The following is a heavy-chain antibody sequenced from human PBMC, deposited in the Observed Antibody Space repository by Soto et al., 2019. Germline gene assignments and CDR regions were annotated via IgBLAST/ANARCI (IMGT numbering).Heavy chain of an antibody. CDR2: IWYDGSNK. D-gene: IGHD3-3*01. CDR3: AQSLTYYDFWSGQDYYGMDV. Sequence: QVQLVESGGGVVQPGRSLRLSCAASGFTFSSYGMHWVRQAPGKGLEWVAGIWYDGSNKYYADSGKGRFTISRDNSKNTLYLQMNSLRAEDTAVYYCAQSLTYYDFWSGQDYYGMDVWGQGTTVTVSS. J-gene: IGHJ6*02. V-gene: IGHV3-33*01. CDR1: GFTFSSYG.